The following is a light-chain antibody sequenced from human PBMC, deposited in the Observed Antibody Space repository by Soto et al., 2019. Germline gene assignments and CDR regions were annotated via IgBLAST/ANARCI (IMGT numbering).Light chain of an antibody. Sequence: EIVLTQSPGTLSLSPGERATLSCRASQSVSSSFLAWYQQKPGQAPRLLIYGASTRATDIPDRFSGSGSGTGFTLTISRLEPEDFVVYYCQQYGSSTPVTFGQGTRLEIK. J-gene: IGKJ5*01. CDR1: QSVSSSF. CDR3: QQYGSSTPVT. CDR2: GAS. V-gene: IGKV3-20*01.